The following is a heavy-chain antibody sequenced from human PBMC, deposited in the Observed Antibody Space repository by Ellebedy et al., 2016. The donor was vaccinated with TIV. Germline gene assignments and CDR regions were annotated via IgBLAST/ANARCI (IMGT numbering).Heavy chain of an antibody. Sequence: AASVKVSCKASGYTFTSYDINWVRQTTGQGLEWMGRMNPYSGDTVYARKFQGRLTMTRNTSIVTAYMELSSLKSEDTAIYYCARGGPKGENDWIDPWGQGTLVTVSS. CDR1: GYTFTSYD. J-gene: IGHJ5*02. CDR3: ARGGPKGENDWIDP. V-gene: IGHV1-8*01. CDR2: MNPYSGDT. D-gene: IGHD1-1*01.